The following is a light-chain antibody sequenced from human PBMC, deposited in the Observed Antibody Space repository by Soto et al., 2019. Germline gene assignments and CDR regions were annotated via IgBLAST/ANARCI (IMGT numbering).Light chain of an antibody. Sequence: QSVLTQPASVSGSPGQSITISCTGTNSDVGSSNSVSWYQHHPGKAPKLIIYDVNSRPSGVSNRFSGSKSGNTASLTISGLQVEDEADYYCSSYTNNSPNCVFGTWTKVTVL. CDR1: NSDVGSSNS. CDR3: SSYTNNSPNCV. CDR2: DVN. V-gene: IGLV2-14*03. J-gene: IGLJ1*01.